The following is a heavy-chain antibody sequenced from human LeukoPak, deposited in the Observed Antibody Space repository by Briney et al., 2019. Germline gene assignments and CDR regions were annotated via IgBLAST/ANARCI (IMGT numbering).Heavy chain of an antibody. CDR3: GKNRYSGSLSPFDI. J-gene: IGHJ3*02. D-gene: IGHD1-26*01. Sequence: GGSLRLSCAASGFIVSSNYLNWVRQAPGKGLEWVSAISGGGGNTYYADSVKGRFTISRDNSKNTLYLQMNSLRAEDTAVYYCGKNRYSGSLSPFDIWGQGTMVTVSS. V-gene: IGHV3-23*01. CDR2: ISGGGGNT. CDR1: GFIVSSNY.